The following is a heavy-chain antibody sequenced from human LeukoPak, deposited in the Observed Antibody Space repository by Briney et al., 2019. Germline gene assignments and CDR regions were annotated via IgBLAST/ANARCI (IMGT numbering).Heavy chain of an antibody. CDR2: IWSDGTNR. CDR1: GFTFSHYG. J-gene: IGHJ4*02. V-gene: IGHV3-33*06. D-gene: IGHD4-11*01. Sequence: PGGSLRVSCAAAGFTFSHYGMHWVRQAPGKGLGWVAVIWSDGTNRYYADSVKGRFTISRDNSGNTVYLQMNSLRPEDTGVYYCAKDAQRGFDYSNSLEYWGQGTPVTVST. CDR3: AKDAQRGFDYSNSLEY.